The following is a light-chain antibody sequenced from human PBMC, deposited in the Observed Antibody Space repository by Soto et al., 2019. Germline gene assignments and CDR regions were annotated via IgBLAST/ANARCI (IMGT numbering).Light chain of an antibody. CDR3: LLSFSGVEV. CDR2: DTS. V-gene: IGLV7-46*01. Sequence: QAVVTQEPSLTVSPGGTVTLTCGSSTGAVTSGHYPYWFQQRPGQAPRTLISDTSNRHSWTPARFSGSLVGGKAALTLSGAQPEDEADYYCLLSFSGVEVFGGGTKLTVL. CDR1: TGAVTSGHY. J-gene: IGLJ2*01.